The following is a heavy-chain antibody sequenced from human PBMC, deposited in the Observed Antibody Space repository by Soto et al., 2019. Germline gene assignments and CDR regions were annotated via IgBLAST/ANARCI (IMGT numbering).Heavy chain of an antibody. D-gene: IGHD4-17*01. CDR3: ARNYGDYSFDY. J-gene: IGHJ4*02. CDR1: GGTFSSYT. V-gene: IGHV1-69*02. CDR2: IIPILGIA. Sequence: QVQLVQSGAEVKKPGSSVKVSCKASGGTFSSYTISWVRQAPGQGLEWMGRIIPILGIANYAQKFQGRVTIPADNSTSTAYMERSSLRSEDTAMYYCARNYGDYSFDYWGQGTLVTVSS.